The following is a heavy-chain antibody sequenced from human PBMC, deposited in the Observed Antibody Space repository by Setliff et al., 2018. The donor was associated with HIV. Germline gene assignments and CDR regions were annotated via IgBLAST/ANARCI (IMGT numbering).Heavy chain of an antibody. V-gene: IGHV3-7*03. Sequence: LRLSCAASGFTLGSYWMNWVRQAPGKGLEWVAIIKRDESEKYYVDSVKGRFTISRDNAKNSLYLQMNSLRAEDTAVYYCARDRPLVRFGNWYFDLWGRGTLVTVSS. CDR2: IKRDESEK. J-gene: IGHJ2*01. CDR3: ARDRPLVRFGNWYFDL. D-gene: IGHD3-3*01. CDR1: GFTLGSYW.